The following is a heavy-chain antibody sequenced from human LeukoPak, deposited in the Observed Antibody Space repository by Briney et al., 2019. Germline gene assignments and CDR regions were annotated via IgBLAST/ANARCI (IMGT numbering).Heavy chain of an antibody. Sequence: GGSLRLSCAVSGFAFDDYTMHWVRQAPGKGLEWVSSISSSSSYIYYADSVKGRFTISRDNAKNSLYLQMNSLRAEDTAVYYCARDGLFGGNLDYWGQGTLVTVSS. CDR1: GFAFDDYT. CDR3: ARDGLFGGNLDY. D-gene: IGHD3-3*01. V-gene: IGHV3-21*01. J-gene: IGHJ4*02. CDR2: ISSSSSYI.